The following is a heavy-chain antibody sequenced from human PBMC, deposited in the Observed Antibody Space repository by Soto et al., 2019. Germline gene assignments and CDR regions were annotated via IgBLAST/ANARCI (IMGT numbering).Heavy chain of an antibody. V-gene: IGHV4-39*01. Sequence: SETLSLTCTVSGGSISSSIYYWGWIRQPPGKGLEWIGSIYYSGSTYYNPSLKSRVTISVDTSKNQFSLKLSSVTAADTAVYYCARHTPAISISDHWGQGTLVTVSS. CDR2: IYYSGST. J-gene: IGHJ4*02. D-gene: IGHD2-15*01. CDR1: GGSISSSIYY. CDR3: ARHTPAISISDH.